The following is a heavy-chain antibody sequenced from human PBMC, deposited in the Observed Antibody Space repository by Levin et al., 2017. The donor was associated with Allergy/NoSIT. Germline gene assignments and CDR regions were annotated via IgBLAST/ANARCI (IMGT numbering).Heavy chain of an antibody. CDR2: IHSSGRT. J-gene: IGHJ3*02. D-gene: IGHD1-26*01. CDR3: ARDTGGFAFDI. Sequence: KSGGSLRLSCTVSGGSISIFYWSWIRQPPGKGLEWIGYIHSSGRTNYNPSLKSRVTTPVDPSKNQFSLNLNSVTSADTAVYFCARDTGGFAFDIWGQGSLVTVSS. V-gene: IGHV4-59*01. CDR1: GGSISIFY.